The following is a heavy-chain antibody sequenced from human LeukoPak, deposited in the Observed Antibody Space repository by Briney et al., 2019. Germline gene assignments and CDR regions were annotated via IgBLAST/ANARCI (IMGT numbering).Heavy chain of an antibody. CDR1: GYTFTSYA. CDR3: ARDGPRGAAAGPYGMDV. Sequence: ASVKVSCKASGYTFTSYAMHWVRQAPGQRLEWMGWINAGNGNTKYSQKFQGRVTTPTDTSASTAYMELRSLRSEDTAVYYCARDGPRGAAAGPYGMDVWGKGTTVTVSS. V-gene: IGHV1-3*01. D-gene: IGHD6-13*01. J-gene: IGHJ6*04. CDR2: INAGNGNT.